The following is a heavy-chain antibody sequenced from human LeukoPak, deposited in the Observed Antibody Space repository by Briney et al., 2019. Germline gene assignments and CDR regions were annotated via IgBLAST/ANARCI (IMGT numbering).Heavy chain of an antibody. CDR1: GYTFIGYY. CDR3: ARWFGELRAPDY. CDR2: INPNSGGT. Sequence: GASVKVSCKASGYTFIGYYMHWVRQAPGQGLEWMGWINPNSGGTNYAQKFQGRVTMTRDTSISTAYMELSRLRSDDTAIYYCARWFGELRAPDYWGQGTLVTVSS. V-gene: IGHV1-2*02. J-gene: IGHJ4*02. D-gene: IGHD3-10*01.